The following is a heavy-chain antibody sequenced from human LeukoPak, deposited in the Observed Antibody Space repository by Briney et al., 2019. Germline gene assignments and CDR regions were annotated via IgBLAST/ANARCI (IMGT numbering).Heavy chain of an antibody. CDR2: ILYDGSNK. D-gene: IGHD5-18*01. V-gene: IGHV3-30-3*01. CDR1: GFTFSSYA. J-gene: IGHJ4*02. CDR3: AREGFTEDTPLGLDY. Sequence: PGNSLKLSCAASGFTFSSYAMHWVRQAPGKGLEWVALILYDGSNKYYADSVKGRFIISRDNSKNTLYLQMNSLRAEDTAMYYCAREGFTEDTPLGLDYWGQGTLVTVSS.